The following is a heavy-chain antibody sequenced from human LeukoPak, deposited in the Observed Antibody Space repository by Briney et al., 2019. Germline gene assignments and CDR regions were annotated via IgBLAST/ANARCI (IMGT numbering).Heavy chain of an antibody. D-gene: IGHD3-22*01. CDR3: AKNYYDSSGYFAY. CDR2: ISGSGGST. CDR1: GFTFSSYA. Sequence: GGSLRLSCGASGFTFSSYAMSWVRQAPGKGLDWVSAISGSGGSTYYADSVKGRFTISRDNSKNTLYLQMNSLRAEDTAVYYCAKNYYDSSGYFAYWGQGTLVTVSS. V-gene: IGHV3-23*01. J-gene: IGHJ4*02.